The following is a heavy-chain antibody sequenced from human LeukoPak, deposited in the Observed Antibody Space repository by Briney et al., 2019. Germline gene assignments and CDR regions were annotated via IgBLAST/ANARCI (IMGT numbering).Heavy chain of an antibody. D-gene: IGHD7-27*01. J-gene: IGHJ4*02. Sequence: SETLSLTCSVSGGSISNYYWSWIRQSPGKGLEWIGYIYHTGSTSYSPSLKSRVTISADTSQNQFSLKLSSVTAADTAVYYCASRKLGNDYWGQGTLVTVSS. CDR2: IYHTGST. CDR1: GGSISNYY. V-gene: IGHV4-59*01. CDR3: ASRKLGNDY.